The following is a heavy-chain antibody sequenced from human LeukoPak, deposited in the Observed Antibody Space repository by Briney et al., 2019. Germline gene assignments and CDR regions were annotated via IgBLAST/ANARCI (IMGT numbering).Heavy chain of an antibody. CDR1: GFSFSTSA. D-gene: IGHD3-22*01. Sequence: GGSLRLSCAASGFSFSTSAMSWVRQAPGKGLEWVSTISSGGSTTFYVDSVKGRFTISRDNSQNTLSLQMNSLRAEDTAVYYCAKDTGSGYYYFDYLGQGTLVTVSS. CDR3: AKDTGSGYYYFDY. V-gene: IGHV3-23*01. CDR2: ISSGGSTT. J-gene: IGHJ4*02.